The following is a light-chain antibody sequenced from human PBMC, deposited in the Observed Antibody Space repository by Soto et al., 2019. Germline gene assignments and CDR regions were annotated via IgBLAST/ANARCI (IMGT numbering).Light chain of an antibody. V-gene: IGLV1-44*01. CDR2: SSN. Sequence: QSALTQPPSASGTPGQRVTISCSGSSSNIGSNTVNWYQQLPGTAPKLLIYSSNQRPSGVPDRFSGSKSGTSASLAISGLQSEDEADYYCSSYSSSSTRYVFGNGTKVTVL. CDR1: SSNIGSNT. CDR3: SSYSSSSTRYV. J-gene: IGLJ1*01.